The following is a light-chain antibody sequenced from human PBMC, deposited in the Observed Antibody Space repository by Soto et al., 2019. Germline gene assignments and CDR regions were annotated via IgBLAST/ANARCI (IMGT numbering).Light chain of an antibody. J-gene: IGKJ1*01. V-gene: IGKV1-6*01. CDR3: LQDYNYPLT. Sequence: IQITQSPSTLSASVRHRLTITFRASQGIRNDLGWYQQKPGKAPKLLIYAASSLESGVPSRFSGSGSGTDFTLTISSLQPEDFATYYCLQDYNYPLTFGQGTKVDIK. CDR1: QGIRND. CDR2: AAS.